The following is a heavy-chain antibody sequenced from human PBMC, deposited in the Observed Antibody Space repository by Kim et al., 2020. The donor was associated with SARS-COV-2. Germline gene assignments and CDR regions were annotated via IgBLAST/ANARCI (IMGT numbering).Heavy chain of an antibody. J-gene: IGHJ6*02. Sequence: GGSLRLSCAASGFTFSSYAMHWVRQAPGKGLEWVAVISYDGSNKYYADSVKGRFTISRDNSKNTLYLQMNSLRAEDTAVYYCARDMILWFGELLRPSRGMDVWGQGTTVTVSS. CDR1: GFTFSSYA. CDR3: ARDMILWFGELLRPSRGMDV. CDR2: ISYDGSNK. D-gene: IGHD3-10*01. V-gene: IGHV3-30*04.